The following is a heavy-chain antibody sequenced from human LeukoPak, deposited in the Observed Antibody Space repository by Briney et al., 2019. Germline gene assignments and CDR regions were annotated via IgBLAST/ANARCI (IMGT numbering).Heavy chain of an antibody. D-gene: IGHD3-10*01. Sequence: ASVKVSCKASGYTFTSYGISWVRQAPGQGLEWMGWISAYNGNTNYAQKLQGKVTMTTDPSTSTAYMELRSLRSDDTAVYYCARDGFGELLYYFDYWGQGTLVTVSS. V-gene: IGHV1-18*01. CDR2: ISAYNGNT. CDR3: ARDGFGELLYYFDY. CDR1: GYTFTSYG. J-gene: IGHJ4*02.